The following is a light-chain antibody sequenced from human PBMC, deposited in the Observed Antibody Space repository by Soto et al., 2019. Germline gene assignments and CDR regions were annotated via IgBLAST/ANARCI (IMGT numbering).Light chain of an antibody. CDR1: QSVSNN. J-gene: IGKJ2*01. CDR2: DAS. CDR3: QRRGFWPRT. V-gene: IGKV3-11*01. Sequence: EIVLTQSPATLSLSPGERATVSCRASQSVSNNLAWYQHKPGQAPSLLIYDASNRATGIPPRFRGSGYGTDFTLTISSLAPEEFAVYYCQRRGFWPRTFGQGTLLEIK.